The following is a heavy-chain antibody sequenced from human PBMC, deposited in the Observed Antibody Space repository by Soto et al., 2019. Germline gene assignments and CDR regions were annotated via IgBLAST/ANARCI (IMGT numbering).Heavy chain of an antibody. V-gene: IGHV4-39*07. Sequence: SETLSLTCTVSGGSISSASYYWTWIRQPPGTGPEWIGEINHSGSTNYNPSLKSRVTISVDTSKNQFSLKLTSVTAADTAVYYCARDKITGLFDYWGQGTLVTVSS. CDR1: GGSISSASYY. J-gene: IGHJ4*02. D-gene: IGHD2-8*02. CDR2: INHSGST. CDR3: ARDKITGLFDY.